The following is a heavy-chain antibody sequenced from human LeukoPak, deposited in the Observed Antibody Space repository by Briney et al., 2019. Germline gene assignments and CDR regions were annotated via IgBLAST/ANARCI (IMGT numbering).Heavy chain of an antibody. CDR2: MNPNSGNT. CDR1: GGTFSSYA. CDR3: AGGVEMATITVYYYGMDV. V-gene: IGHV1-8*02. D-gene: IGHD5-12*01. J-gene: IGHJ6*02. Sequence: ASVKVSCKASGGTFSSYAISWVRQATGQGLEWMGWMNPNSGNTGYAQKFQGRVTMTRNTSISTAYMELSSLRSEDTAVYYCAGGVEMATITVYYYGMDVWGQGTTVTVSS.